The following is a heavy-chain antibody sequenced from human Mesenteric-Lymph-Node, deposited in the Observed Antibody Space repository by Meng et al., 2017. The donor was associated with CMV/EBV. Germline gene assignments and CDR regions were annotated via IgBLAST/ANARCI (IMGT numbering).Heavy chain of an antibody. V-gene: IGHV3-33*01. Sequence: GESLKISCATSGFIFSGYDVHWVRQAPGKGLEWVAVLWYDGSNKYYSDSVKGRFTISRDSSKNTLYLQMDNLRAEDTAVYYCARGYCSTTSCFNFLDFWGQGTLVTVSS. CDR3: ARGYCSTTSCFNFLDF. D-gene: IGHD2-2*01. CDR2: LWYDGSNK. CDR1: GFIFSGYD. J-gene: IGHJ4*02.